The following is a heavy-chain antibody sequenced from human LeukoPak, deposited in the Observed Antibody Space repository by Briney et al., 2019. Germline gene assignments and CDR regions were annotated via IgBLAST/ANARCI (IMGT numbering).Heavy chain of an antibody. D-gene: IGHD3-16*01. CDR3: ARGKGGTMDV. CDR1: GGSFSGYY. Sequence: SETLSLTCAVYGGSFSGYYWSWIRQPPGKGLEWIGSIYYSGSTYYNPSLKSRVTISVDTSKNQFSLKLSSVTAADTAVYYCARGKGGTMDVWGKGTTVTVSS. CDR2: IYYSGST. J-gene: IGHJ6*03. V-gene: IGHV4-34*01.